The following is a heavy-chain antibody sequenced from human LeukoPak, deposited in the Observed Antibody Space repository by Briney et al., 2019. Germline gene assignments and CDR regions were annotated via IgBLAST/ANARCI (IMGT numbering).Heavy chain of an antibody. V-gene: IGHV4-38-2*02. D-gene: IGHD5-18*01. Sequence: KSSETLSLTCTVSGYSISSGYYWGWIRQPPGKGLEWIGSIYHSGSTYNNPSLKSRVTISIDTSKNQFSLKLSSVTAADTAVYYCARVADTPMVTDYWGQGTLVTVSS. J-gene: IGHJ4*02. CDR1: GYSISSGYY. CDR3: ARVADTPMVTDY. CDR2: IYHSGST.